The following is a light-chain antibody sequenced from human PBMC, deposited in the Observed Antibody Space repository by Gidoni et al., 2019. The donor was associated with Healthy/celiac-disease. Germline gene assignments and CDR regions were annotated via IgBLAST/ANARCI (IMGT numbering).Light chain of an antibody. Sequence: SSELTQDPAVSVALGQTVRITCQGDSLRSYYASWYQQKPGTAPVLVIYGKNNRPSGIPDRFSGSSSGNTASLTITGAQAEDEADYYCNSRDSSGNHLVFGTGTKVTVL. CDR2: GKN. V-gene: IGLV3-19*01. CDR1: SLRSYY. CDR3: NSRDSSGNHLV. J-gene: IGLJ1*01.